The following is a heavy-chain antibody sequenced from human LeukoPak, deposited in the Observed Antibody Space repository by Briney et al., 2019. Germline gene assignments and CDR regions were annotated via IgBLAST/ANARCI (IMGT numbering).Heavy chain of an antibody. CDR2: INHSGST. D-gene: IGHD1-26*01. J-gene: IGHJ4*02. CDR3: ARASWPPRLLNY. CDR1: GGSFSGYY. Sequence: PSETLSLTCAVYGGSFSGYYWSWIRQPPGKGLEWIGEINHSGSTNYNPSLKSRVTISVDTSKNQFSLKLSSVTAADTAVYYCARASWPPRLLNYWGQGTLVTVSS. V-gene: IGHV4-34*01.